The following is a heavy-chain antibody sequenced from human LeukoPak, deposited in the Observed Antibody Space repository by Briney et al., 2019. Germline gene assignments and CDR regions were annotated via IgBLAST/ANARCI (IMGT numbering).Heavy chain of an antibody. J-gene: IGHJ4*02. V-gene: IGHV3-23*01. D-gene: IGHD3-16*01. CDR1: GFTFSSYG. CDR2: ISGSGGST. Sequence: LPGGSLRLSCAASGFTFSSYGMSWVRQAPGKGLEWVSAISGSGGSTYYADSVKGRFTISRDNSKNTLYLQMNSLRAEDTAVYYCAKDAYRLIPVGMYYFDYWGQGTLVTVSS. CDR3: AKDAYRLIPVGMYYFDY.